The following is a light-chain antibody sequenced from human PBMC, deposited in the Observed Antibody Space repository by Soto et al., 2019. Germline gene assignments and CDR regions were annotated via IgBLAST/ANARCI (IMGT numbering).Light chain of an antibody. CDR1: EAISHW. CDR2: KAS. CDR3: QQYNAYPLT. V-gene: IGKV1-5*03. J-gene: IGKJ4*01. Sequence: DIQMTQSPSTLSASVGDRVTFTCRATEAISHWLAWYQQKPGKAPKLLIYKASTLERGVPSRFRGTGSGTEFTLTISSPQPDDFATYYCQQYNAYPLTFGGGTNVEIK.